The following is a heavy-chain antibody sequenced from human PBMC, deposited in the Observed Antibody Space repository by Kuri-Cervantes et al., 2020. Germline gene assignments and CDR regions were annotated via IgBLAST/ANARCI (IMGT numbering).Heavy chain of an antibody. CDR2: ISGSGGST. D-gene: IGHD1-26*01. V-gene: IGHV3-23*01. Sequence: GGSLRLSCAASGFTFSSYAMSWVRQAPGKGLEWVSAISGSGGSTYYADSVKGRFTISRDNSKNTLYLQMNSLRAVDTAVYYCAKDHASGSYPTWGQGTLVTVSS. CDR3: AKDHASGSYPT. J-gene: IGHJ5*02. CDR1: GFTFSSYA.